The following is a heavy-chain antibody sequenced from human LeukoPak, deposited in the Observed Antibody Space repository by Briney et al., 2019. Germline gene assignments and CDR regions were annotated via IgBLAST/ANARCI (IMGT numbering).Heavy chain of an antibody. CDR3: ARRIAVAGTEIDY. D-gene: IGHD6-19*01. V-gene: IGHV5-10-1*01. CDR1: GYSFTSYW. J-gene: IGHJ4*02. Sequence: GESLKISGKGSGYSFTSYWISWVRQMPGKGLEWMGRIDPSDSYTNYSPSFQGHVTISADKSISTAYLQWSSLKASDTAMYYCARRIAVAGTEIDYWGQGTLVTVSS. CDR2: IDPSDSYT.